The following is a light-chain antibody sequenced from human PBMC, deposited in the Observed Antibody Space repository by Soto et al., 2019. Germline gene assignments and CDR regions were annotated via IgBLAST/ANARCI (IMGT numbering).Light chain of an antibody. CDR3: QQYNSYPYT. CDR1: QSISSW. Sequence: DIQMTQSPSTLSASVGDRVTITCRASQSISSWLAWYQQKQGKPPKLLIYKASSLESGVTSRFSGSGSGTEFTLTISSLQPDDFANYYCQQYNSYPYTFGQGTKLEIK. J-gene: IGKJ2*01. CDR2: KAS. V-gene: IGKV1-5*03.